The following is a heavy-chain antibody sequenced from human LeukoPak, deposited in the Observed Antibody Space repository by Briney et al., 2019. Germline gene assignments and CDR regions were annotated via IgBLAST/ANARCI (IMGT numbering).Heavy chain of an antibody. Sequence: GGTLRLSCAASGFTFDDYAMQGVRQAPGKGLEWVSLISWDGGSTYYADSVRGRFTISRDNRKNSLYLQMKSLRAEDTALYYCAKTCIAAAGFCLDYWGQGTLVTVSS. J-gene: IGHJ4*02. D-gene: IGHD6-13*01. CDR2: ISWDGGST. CDR1: GFTFDDYA. V-gene: IGHV3-43D*04. CDR3: AKTCIAAAGFCLDY.